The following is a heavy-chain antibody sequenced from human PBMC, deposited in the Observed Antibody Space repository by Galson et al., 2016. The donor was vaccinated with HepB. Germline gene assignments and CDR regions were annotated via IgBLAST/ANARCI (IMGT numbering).Heavy chain of an antibody. D-gene: IGHD4-23*01. CDR1: GFTFSSYN. CDR3: ARVRGDYGGTYDS. J-gene: IGHJ4*02. CDR2: FSSSIGTI. V-gene: IGHV3-48*04. Sequence: SLRLSCAASGFTFSSYNMNWVRQAPGKGLEWVSYFSSSIGTILYPDSVKGRFTVSRDNAKNSLYLLMNSLRAEDTAVYYCARVRGDYGGTYDSWGQGALVTVSS.